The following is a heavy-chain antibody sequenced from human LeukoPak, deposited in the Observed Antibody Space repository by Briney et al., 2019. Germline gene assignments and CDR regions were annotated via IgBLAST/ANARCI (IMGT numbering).Heavy chain of an antibody. V-gene: IGHV3-21*04. J-gene: IGHJ4*02. CDR1: GFTFSSYS. D-gene: IGHD4-23*01. CDR3: AKDMADYGGNSAGYFDY. CDR2: ISSSSSYI. Sequence: GGSLRLSCAASGFTFSSYSMNWVRQAPGKGLEWVSSISSSSSYIYYADSVKGRFTISRDNSKNSLYLQVNSLRAEDTALYYCAKDMADYGGNSAGYFDYWGQGTLVTVSS.